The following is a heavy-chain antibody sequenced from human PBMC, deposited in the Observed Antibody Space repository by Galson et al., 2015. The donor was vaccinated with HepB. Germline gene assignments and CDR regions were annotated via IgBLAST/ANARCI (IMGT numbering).Heavy chain of an antibody. Sequence: SLRLSCAASGFTFSGYAISWVRQAPGKGLEWVSTITNSGGSTYYADSVKGRFTISRDNSKNTLSLQMNSLRAEDTAVYYCATSYGDGGYWGQGTLVTVSS. V-gene: IGHV3-23*01. CDR1: GFTFSGYA. CDR2: ITNSGGST. J-gene: IGHJ4*02. CDR3: ATSYGDGGY. D-gene: IGHD4-17*01.